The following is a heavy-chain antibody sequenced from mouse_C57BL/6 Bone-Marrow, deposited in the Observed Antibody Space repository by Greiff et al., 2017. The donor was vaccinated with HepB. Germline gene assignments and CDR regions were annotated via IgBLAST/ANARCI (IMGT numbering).Heavy chain of an antibody. D-gene: IGHD2-2*01. J-gene: IGHJ3*01. V-gene: IGHV5-4*01. CDR3: ARDDGYDEAY. Sequence: EVKLMESGGGLVKPGGSLKLSCAASGFTFSSYAMSWVRQTPEKRLEWVATISDGGSYTYYPDNVKGRFTISRDNAKNNLYLQMSHLKSEDTAMYYCARDDGYDEAYWGQGTLVTVSA. CDR1: GFTFSSYA. CDR2: ISDGGSYT.